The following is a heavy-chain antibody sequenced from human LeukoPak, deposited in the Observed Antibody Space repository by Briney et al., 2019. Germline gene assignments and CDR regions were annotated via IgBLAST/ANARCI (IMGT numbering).Heavy chain of an antibody. CDR1: GFTFSSYS. J-gene: IGHJ4*02. D-gene: IGHD3-10*01. CDR3: ARAVVRGVADY. V-gene: IGHV3-21*01. Sequence: GGSLRLSCAASGFTFSSYSMNWVRQAPGKGLEWVSSISSSSSYIYYADSVKGRFTISRDNAKNSLYLQMNSLRAEDTAVYYCARAVVRGVADYWGQGTLVTVFS. CDR2: ISSSSSYI.